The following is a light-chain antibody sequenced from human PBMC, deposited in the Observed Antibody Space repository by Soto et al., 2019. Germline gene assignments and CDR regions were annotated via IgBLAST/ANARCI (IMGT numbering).Light chain of an antibody. CDR3: QQYSHLIT. CDR2: DAS. J-gene: IGKJ5*01. CDR1: QDISNY. Sequence: DIEMTQWPSSLSASIGDRVTITCQASQDISNYLNWYQQKLGKAPKLLIYDASNLETGVPSRFSGSGSGTDFTFTISSLQPEDIATYYCQQYSHLITFGEGTRLEIK. V-gene: IGKV1-33*01.